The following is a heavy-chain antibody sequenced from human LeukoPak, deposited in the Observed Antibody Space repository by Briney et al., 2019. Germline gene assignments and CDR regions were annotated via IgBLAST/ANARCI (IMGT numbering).Heavy chain of an antibody. V-gene: IGHV3-11*01. CDR3: AREGTQPTFDY. Sequence: TGGSLRLSCAASGFTFSDYYMSWIRQPPGKGLEWVSYISSSGINIYYADSVKGRFTISRDNAKNSLYLQMNSLRAEDTAVYYCAREGTQPTFDYWGQGTLVTVSS. CDR2: ISSSGINI. J-gene: IGHJ4*02. D-gene: IGHD6-13*01. CDR1: GFTFSDYY.